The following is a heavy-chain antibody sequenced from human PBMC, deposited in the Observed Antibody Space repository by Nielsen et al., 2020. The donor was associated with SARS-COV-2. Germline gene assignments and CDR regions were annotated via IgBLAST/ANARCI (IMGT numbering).Heavy chain of an antibody. CDR1: SYTFTTFT. V-gene: IGHV1-3*01. CDR3: ARITPSSGWDY. J-gene: IGHJ4*02. Sequence: ASFKVFCYTSSYTFTTFTIHSLLQAPGHSLEWTGWINAGNGNTKYSQKFQGRVTMTRDTSANTAYMELSSLSSEDTAVYYCARITPSSGWDYWGQGTLVTVSS. CDR2: INAGNGNT. D-gene: IGHD6-19*01.